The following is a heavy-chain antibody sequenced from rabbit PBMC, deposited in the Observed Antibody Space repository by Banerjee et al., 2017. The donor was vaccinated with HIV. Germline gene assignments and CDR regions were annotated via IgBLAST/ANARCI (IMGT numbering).Heavy chain of an antibody. V-gene: IGHV1S45*01. J-gene: IGHJ3*01. CDR2: INTISGDT. CDR3: AREGVNIGGGYL. Sequence: QEQLEESGGDLVKPGRSLTLTCTASGFSFSDKYVMCWVRQAPGKGLEWIGCINTISGDTVYATWAKGRFTISKASWTTVTLQMTSLTAADTATYFCAREGVNIGGGYLWGQGTLVTVS. CDR1: GFSFSDKYV. D-gene: IGHD2-1*01.